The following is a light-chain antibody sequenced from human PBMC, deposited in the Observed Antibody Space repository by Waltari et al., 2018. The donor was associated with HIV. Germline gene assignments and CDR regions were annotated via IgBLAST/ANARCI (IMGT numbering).Light chain of an antibody. Sequence: QSALTQPASVSGSPGQSITISCTGTSNDVGGYNYVSWYQHHPGKAPKLMIYEGSDRPSGVSSRFSGSKSGNTASLTISGLQAEDEADYYCSSYTSSATLVFGGGTKLTVL. V-gene: IGLV2-14*01. CDR2: EGS. J-gene: IGLJ2*01. CDR3: SSYTSSATLV. CDR1: SNDVGGYNY.